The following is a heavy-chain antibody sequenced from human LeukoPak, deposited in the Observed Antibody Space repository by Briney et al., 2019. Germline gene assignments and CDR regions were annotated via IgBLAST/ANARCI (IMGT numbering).Heavy chain of an antibody. D-gene: IGHD3-3*01. J-gene: IGHJ4*02. CDR1: GYSISRGYD. CDR3: ARDWSEGPIDL. CDR2: MHFSGAT. Sequence: SEALSLTCSVSGYSISRGYDWGWIRQSLDKGLEWIASMHFSGATYHNPSFKSRVTISIDTSKNQVSLKMTSVTAADTAVYYCARDWSEGPIDLWGQGTRVTVSS. V-gene: IGHV4-38-2*02.